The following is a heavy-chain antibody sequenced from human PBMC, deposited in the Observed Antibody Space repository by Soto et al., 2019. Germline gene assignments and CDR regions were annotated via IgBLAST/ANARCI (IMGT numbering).Heavy chain of an antibody. D-gene: IGHD3-10*01. CDR3: ARAYPVWFAELSYNGFDP. CDR1: GYTFTSYA. J-gene: IGHJ5*02. CDR2: INAGNGNP. Sequence: QVQLVQSGAEVKKPGASVKVSCKASGYTFTSYAMHWVRQAPGQRLEWMGWINAGNGNPKYSQKFQGRVTITRDTAPSTAYMELSSLRTGDTAVYYCARAYPVWFAELSYNGFDPWGQGTLVTVSS. V-gene: IGHV1-3*01.